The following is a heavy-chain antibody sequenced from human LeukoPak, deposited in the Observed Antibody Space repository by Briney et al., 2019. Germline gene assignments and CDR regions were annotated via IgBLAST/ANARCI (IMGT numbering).Heavy chain of an antibody. V-gene: IGHV4-34*01. CDR2: INHSGST. D-gene: IGHD6-19*01. Sequence: PSETLFLTCAVYGGSFSGYYWSWIRQPPGKGLEWIGEINHSGSTNYNPSLESRVTISVDTSKNQFSLKLSSVTAADTAVYYCARWQQWPEVVRFDPWGQGTLVTVSS. J-gene: IGHJ5*02. CDR3: ARWQQWPEVVRFDP. CDR1: GGSFSGYY.